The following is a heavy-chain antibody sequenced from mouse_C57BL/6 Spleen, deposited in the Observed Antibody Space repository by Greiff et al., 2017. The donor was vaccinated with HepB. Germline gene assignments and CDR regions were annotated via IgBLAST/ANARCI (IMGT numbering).Heavy chain of an antibody. CDR1: GYTFTSYW. Sequence: VQLQQPGAELVKPGASVKLSCKASGYTFTSYWMHWVKQRPGQGLEWIGMIHPNSGSTNYNEKFKSKATLTVDKSSSTAYMQLSSLTSEDSAVYYCARDTYYGNYEGFAYWGQGTLVTVSA. D-gene: IGHD2-10*01. CDR2: IHPNSGST. CDR3: ARDTYYGNYEGFAY. V-gene: IGHV1-64*01. J-gene: IGHJ3*01.